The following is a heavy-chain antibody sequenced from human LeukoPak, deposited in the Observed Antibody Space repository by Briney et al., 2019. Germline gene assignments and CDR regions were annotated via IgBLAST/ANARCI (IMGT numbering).Heavy chain of an antibody. CDR3: VRDRGYCSGGTCYALWDY. CDR1: EFTFTNFW. D-gene: IGHD2-15*01. Sequence: PGGSLRLSCAASEFTFTNFWMTWVRQAPGKGLEWVAHIEEDGGEKHYVDPVKGRFTISRDNAKNSLYLQMNSLRAEDTAMYYCVRDRGYCSGGTCYALWDYWGQGTLVTVSS. J-gene: IGHJ4*02. CDR2: IEEDGGEK. V-gene: IGHV3-7*01.